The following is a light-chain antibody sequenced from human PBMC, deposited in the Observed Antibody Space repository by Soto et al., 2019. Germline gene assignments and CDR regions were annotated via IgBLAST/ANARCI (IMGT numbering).Light chain of an antibody. Sequence: DIPMTQSPSSLSASVGDRVTITCRASQGISIHLAWYQQKPGKAPTVLFYAASVLQSGVPSRFSGSGSGKDFTVTINSLQPEDVAAYYCQQYYGVPLTFGGGTKVEI. J-gene: IGKJ4*01. CDR1: QGISIH. V-gene: IGKV1-27*01. CDR2: AAS. CDR3: QQYYGVPLT.